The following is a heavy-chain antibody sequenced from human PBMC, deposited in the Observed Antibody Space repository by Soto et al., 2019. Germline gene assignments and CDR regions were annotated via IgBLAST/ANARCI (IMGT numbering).Heavy chain of an antibody. D-gene: IGHD3-10*01. CDR1: GFTFKNFD. CDR3: AKDAVAYNGEWDWFDL. V-gene: IGHV3-23*01. J-gene: IGHJ5*02. Sequence: EGQLLESGGGLVQPGGSLRLSCVASGFTFKNFDMTWVRQAPGKGMEWVSAIGGSGSSANYADSVKGRFTVSRDDSKSTLYLQMSGLRVDDTALYYCAKDAVAYNGEWDWFDLWGQGTLVTVSS. CDR2: IGGSGSSA.